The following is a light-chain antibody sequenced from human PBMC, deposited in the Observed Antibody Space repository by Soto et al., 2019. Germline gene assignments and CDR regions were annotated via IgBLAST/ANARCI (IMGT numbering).Light chain of an antibody. Sequence: IVLTQSPDILSLSPGERATLSCRASQSVSGNALAWYQHKTGQPPRLLVDGACKRVFCLPDRFSGSGSGPDATLSISGLRPEVFAFYFCRQYVGGSPVTFGGGTNLEI. CDR3: RQYVGGSPVT. CDR1: QSVSGNA. CDR2: GAC. J-gene: IGKJ4*01. V-gene: IGKV3-20*01.